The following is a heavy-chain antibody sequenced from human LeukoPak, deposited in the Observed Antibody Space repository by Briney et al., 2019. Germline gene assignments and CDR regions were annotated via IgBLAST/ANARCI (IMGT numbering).Heavy chain of an antibody. CDR3: ARAKPPRVGSSGWYVPYDY. Sequence: ASVKVSRKASGYTFTSYGISWVRQAPGQGLEWMGWISAYNGNTNYAQKLQGRVTMTTDTSTSTAYMELRSLRSDDTAVYYCARAKPPRVGSSGWYVPYDYWGQGTLVTVSS. CDR1: GYTFTSYG. D-gene: IGHD6-19*01. CDR2: ISAYNGNT. J-gene: IGHJ4*02. V-gene: IGHV1-18*01.